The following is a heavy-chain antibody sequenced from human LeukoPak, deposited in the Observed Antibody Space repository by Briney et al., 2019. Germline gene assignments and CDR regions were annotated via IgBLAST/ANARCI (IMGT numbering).Heavy chain of an antibody. CDR1: GGSISSSNW. D-gene: IGHD6-19*01. CDR2: IYHSGST. CDR3: ARTHFTSGWYSAFDI. V-gene: IGHV4-4*02. Sequence: SETLSLTCAVSGGSISSSNWWSWVRQPPGKGLEWIGEIYHSGSTNYNPSLKSRVTISVDKSKNQFSLKLSSVTAADTAVYYCARTHFTSGWYSAFDIWGQGKMVTVSS. J-gene: IGHJ3*02.